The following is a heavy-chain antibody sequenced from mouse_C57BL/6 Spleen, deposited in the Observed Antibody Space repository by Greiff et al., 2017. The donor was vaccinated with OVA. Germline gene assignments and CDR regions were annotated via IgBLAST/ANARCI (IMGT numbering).Heavy chain of an antibody. CDR3: TRGERLRRGDY. Sequence: VQLQQPGAELVRPGASVTLSCKASGYTFTDYELHWVKQTHVHGLEWIGAIDPETGGTAYNQKFKGKAILTANKASSTAYMELRSLTAEDSAVNYCTRGERLRRGDYWGQGTTLTVSS. J-gene: IGHJ2*01. D-gene: IGHD2-4*01. CDR1: GYTFTDYE. V-gene: IGHV1-15*01. CDR2: IDPETGGT.